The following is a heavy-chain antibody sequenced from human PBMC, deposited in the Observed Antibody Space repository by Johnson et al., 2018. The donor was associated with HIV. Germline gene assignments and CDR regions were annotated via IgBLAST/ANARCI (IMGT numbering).Heavy chain of an antibody. CDR2: ISYDGSNK. J-gene: IGHJ3*02. CDR1: GFTFSSYW. Sequence: QVQLVESGGGLVKPGGSLRLSCAASGFTFSSYWMSWVRQAPGKGLEWVAVISYDGSNKYYADSVKGRFTISRDNSKNTLYLQMNSLRAEDTAVYYCAKWTRDGYNYVHAFDIWGRDNGHRLF. D-gene: IGHD5-24*01. V-gene: IGHV3-30*18. CDR3: AKWTRDGYNYVHAFDI.